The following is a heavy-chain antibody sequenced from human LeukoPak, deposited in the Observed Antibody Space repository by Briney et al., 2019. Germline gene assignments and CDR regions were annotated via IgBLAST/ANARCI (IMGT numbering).Heavy chain of an antibody. CDR2: ISPSGGST. V-gene: IGHV1-46*01. CDR1: GYTFTSNY. CDR3: ARDNSVRDEAWWLNP. J-gene: IGHJ5*02. D-gene: IGHD5-24*01. Sequence: ASVKVSCKAFGYTFTSNYMHWVRQAPGQGPEWMGVISPSGGSTTYAQKFQGRVTLTRDMSTSTDYLELSSLRSEDTAVYYCARDNSVRDEAWWLNPWGQGTLVTVSS.